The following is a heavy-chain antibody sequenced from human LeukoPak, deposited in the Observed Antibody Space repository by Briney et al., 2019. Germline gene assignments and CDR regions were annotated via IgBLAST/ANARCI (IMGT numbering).Heavy chain of an antibody. D-gene: IGHD5-12*01. V-gene: IGHV3-53*01. J-gene: IGHJ4*02. CDR1: GFTVSSNY. Sequence: PGGSLRLSCAASGFTVSSNYMSWVRQAPGKGLEWVSVTYSGGSTYYADSVKGRFTISRDNSKNTLYLQMNSLRAEDTAVYYCARLVGGYDQHYFDYWGQGTLVTVSS. CDR2: TYSGGST. CDR3: ARLVGGYDQHYFDY.